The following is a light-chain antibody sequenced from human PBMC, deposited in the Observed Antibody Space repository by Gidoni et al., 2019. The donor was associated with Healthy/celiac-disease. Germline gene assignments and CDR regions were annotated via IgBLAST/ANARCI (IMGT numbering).Light chain of an antibody. Sequence: SSELTQDPAVSVALGQTVRITCQGDSLRSYYASWYQQKPGQAPVLFIYGKNNRPSGIPDLFSGSSSGNTASLTITGAQAEDEADYYCNSRDSSGNLVVFGGGTKLTVL. CDR2: GKN. J-gene: IGLJ2*01. CDR3: NSRDSSGNLVV. V-gene: IGLV3-19*01. CDR1: SLRSYY.